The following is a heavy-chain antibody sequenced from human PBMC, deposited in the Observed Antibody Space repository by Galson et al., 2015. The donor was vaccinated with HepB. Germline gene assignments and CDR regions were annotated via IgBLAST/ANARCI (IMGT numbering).Heavy chain of an antibody. V-gene: IGHV1-69*13. CDR1: GGTFSSYA. CDR3: ARPADGVVIMPGYYYGMDV. J-gene: IGHJ6*02. Sequence: SVKVSCKASGGTFSSYAISWVRQAPGQGLEWMGGIIPIFGTANYAQKFQGRVTITADESTSTAYMELSSLRSEDTAVYYCARPADGVVIMPGYYYGMDVWGQGTTVPVSS. CDR2: IIPIFGTA. D-gene: IGHD3-3*01.